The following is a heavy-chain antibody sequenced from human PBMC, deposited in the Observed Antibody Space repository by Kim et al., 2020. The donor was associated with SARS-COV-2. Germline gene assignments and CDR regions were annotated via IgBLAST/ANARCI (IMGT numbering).Heavy chain of an antibody. CDR3: ARASVSLRALDI. Sequence: SHTLSLTCAISGDSVSSNSASWNWFRQSPSRGLEWLGRTYYRSKWSNDYAVSVKSRITVNPDTSKNHFSLQLNSVTPEDSALYYCARASVSLRALDIWGQGTMVTVSS. CDR2: TYYRSKWSN. V-gene: IGHV6-1*01. CDR1: GDSVSSNSAS. J-gene: IGHJ3*02.